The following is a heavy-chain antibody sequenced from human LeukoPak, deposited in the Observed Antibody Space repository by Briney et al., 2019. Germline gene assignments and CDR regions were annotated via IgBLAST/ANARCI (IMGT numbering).Heavy chain of an antibody. V-gene: IGHV3-30*03. Sequence: PGRSLRLSCAAAGFNFGSFGLHWVRQAPGKGLEWVSTLSDDGVHTYYSDSVKGRFSISRDNSNNMMSLHMASLRPEDTAMYYCARDRTMVRGALIPYFFDYWGQGILVTVSS. J-gene: IGHJ4*02. D-gene: IGHD3-10*01. CDR3: ARDRTMVRGALIPYFFDY. CDR1: GFNFGSFG. CDR2: LSDDGVHT.